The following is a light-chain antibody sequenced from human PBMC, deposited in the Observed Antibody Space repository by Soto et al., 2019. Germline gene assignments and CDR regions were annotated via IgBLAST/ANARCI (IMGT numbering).Light chain of an antibody. Sequence: VRPQSPATLSVSPGERVSLSCRASQSVRSNLAWYQQKPGQAPRLLIYGASTRATGLPARFSGSGSGTDFTLTISSLQSEDFAVYFCQQYNTWPPITFGQGTRLEIK. J-gene: IGKJ5*01. CDR2: GAS. V-gene: IGKV3-15*01. CDR1: QSVRSN. CDR3: QQYNTWPPIT.